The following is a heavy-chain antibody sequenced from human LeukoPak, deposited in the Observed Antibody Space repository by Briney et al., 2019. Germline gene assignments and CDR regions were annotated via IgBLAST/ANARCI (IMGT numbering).Heavy chain of an antibody. CDR1: GFTFGDYA. Sequence: PGGSLRLSCTASGFTFGDYAMSWFRQAPGKGLEWVGFIRSKAYGGTTEYAASVKGRFTISRDDSNSIAYLQMNSLKTEDTAVYYCTRGDLSSSWYGGAFDIWGQGTMVTVSS. J-gene: IGHJ3*02. CDR2: IRSKAYGGTT. V-gene: IGHV3-49*03. CDR3: TRGDLSSSWYGGAFDI. D-gene: IGHD6-13*01.